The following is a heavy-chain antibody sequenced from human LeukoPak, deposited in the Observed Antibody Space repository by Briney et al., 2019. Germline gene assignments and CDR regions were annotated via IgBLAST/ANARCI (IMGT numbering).Heavy chain of an antibody. V-gene: IGHV3-11*05. CDR1: GFTFSDYY. CDR2: ISSSGTYA. J-gene: IGHJ5*02. D-gene: IGHD3-9*01. Sequence: GGSLRLSCVASGFTFSDYYMSWIRQAPGKGLQYVSYISSSGTYANYANSLKGRFPNSRDNAKNSLYLQMNRLRADHTAVYYCARGGYDILTGTSFFDPWGQGTLVTVSS. CDR3: ARGGYDILTGTSFFDP.